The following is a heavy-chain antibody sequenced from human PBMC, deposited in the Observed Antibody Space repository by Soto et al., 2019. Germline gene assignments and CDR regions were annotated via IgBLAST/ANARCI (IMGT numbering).Heavy chain of an antibody. J-gene: IGHJ4*02. V-gene: IGHV2-5*01. CDR2: IYWNDDK. CDR1: GFSLSTSGVG. CDR3: AHSPGIAARRDFDY. D-gene: IGHD6-6*01. Sequence: SGPTLVNPTQTLTLTCTFSGFSLSTSGVGVGWIRQPPGKALEWLALIYWNDDKRYSPSLKSRLTITKNTSKNQVVLTMTNMDPVDTATYYCAHSPGIAARRDFDYWGQGTLVTVSS.